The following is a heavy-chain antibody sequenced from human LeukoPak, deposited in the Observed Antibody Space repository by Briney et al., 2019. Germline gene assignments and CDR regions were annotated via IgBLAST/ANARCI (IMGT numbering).Heavy chain of an antibody. Sequence: PGGSLRVSCAAPGFTFRGYVMYWVRQTPGKRLEFVSAITTNGGSTYYASSVKVRFTISRDNSKNTLYLQMGSLRADDMAVYFCARVVRRWDIRDGLDIWGQGTMVTVSS. CDR2: ITTNGGST. J-gene: IGHJ3*02. V-gene: IGHV3-64*01. CDR3: ARVVRRWDIRDGLDI. D-gene: IGHD2-15*01. CDR1: GFTFRGYV.